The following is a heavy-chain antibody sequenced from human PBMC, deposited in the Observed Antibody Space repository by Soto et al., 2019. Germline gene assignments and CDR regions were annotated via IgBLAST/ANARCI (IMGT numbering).Heavy chain of an antibody. CDR1: GFSLSTSGVG. V-gene: IGHV2-5*02. CDR2: IYWDDDK. J-gene: IGHJ4*02. D-gene: IGHD4-17*01. CDR3: AHLLTTGKSWVSDY. Sequence: QITLKESGPTLVKPTQTLTLTCTFSGFSLSTSGVGVGWIRQPPGKALEWLALIYWDDDKRYSPSPKSRLTITKDTPKNQVGLTMTTMDPVDTATHYCAHLLTTGKSWVSDYWGQGTLVTVSS.